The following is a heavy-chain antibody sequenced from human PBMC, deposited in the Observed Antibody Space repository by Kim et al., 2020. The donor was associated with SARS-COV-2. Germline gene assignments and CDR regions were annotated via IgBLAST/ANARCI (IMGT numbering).Heavy chain of an antibody. CDR3: AKDVIAAAGQYYYYCYGMDV. D-gene: IGHD6-13*01. Sequence: GGSLRLSCAASGFTFGDYAMHWVRQAPGKGLEWVSCISWNSGSIGYADSVKGRFTISRDNAKNSLYLQMNSLRAEDTALYYCAKDVIAAAGQYYYYCYGMDVWGAGSTVTVSS. V-gene: IGHV3-9*01. J-gene: IGHJ6*04. CDR2: ISWNSGSI. CDR1: GFTFGDYA.